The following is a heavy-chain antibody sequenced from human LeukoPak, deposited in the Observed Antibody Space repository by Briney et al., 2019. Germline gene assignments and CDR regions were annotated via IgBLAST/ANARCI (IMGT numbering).Heavy chain of an antibody. CDR3: ARDFYGGRYGVDY. CDR1: GFTFSANY. D-gene: IGHD1-26*01. CDR2: IYSGGRT. V-gene: IGHV3-66*02. J-gene: IGHJ4*02. Sequence: GGALRLSCADSGFTFSANYMSWGRQAPGKGVEWVSRIYSGGRTNYSDYVKGRFTISREKSKKTRYLQMNSLRPEDPAVYYCARDFYGGRYGVDYWGQGTLVTVSS.